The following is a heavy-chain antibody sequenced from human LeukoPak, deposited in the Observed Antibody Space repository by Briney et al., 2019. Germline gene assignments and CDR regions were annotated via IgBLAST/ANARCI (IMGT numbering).Heavy chain of an antibody. J-gene: IGHJ4*02. CDR1: GFTFSSYG. CDR2: IRYDGSNK. Sequence: GGSLRLSCAASGFTFSSYGMHWVRQAPGKGLEWVAFIRYDGSNKYYADSVKGRFTISRDNSKNTLYLQMNSLRAEDTAVYYCAKAPGWLAPFDYWGQGTLVTVSS. V-gene: IGHV3-30*02. D-gene: IGHD6-19*01. CDR3: AKAPGWLAPFDY.